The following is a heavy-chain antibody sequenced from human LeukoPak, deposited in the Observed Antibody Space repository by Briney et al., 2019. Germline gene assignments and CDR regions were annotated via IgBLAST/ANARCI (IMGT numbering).Heavy chain of an antibody. J-gene: IGHJ5*02. CDR3: ARLPYCGGDCYPNWFDP. D-gene: IGHD2-21*02. Sequence: GESLKISCKGSGYSFTSHWIGWVRQMPGKGLECMGVIYPGDSDTRYSPSFQGQVIISADKFISTAYLQWSSLKASDTAMYYCARLPYCGGDCYPNWFDPWGQGTLVTVSS. V-gene: IGHV5-51*01. CDR2: IYPGDSDT. CDR1: GYSFTSHW.